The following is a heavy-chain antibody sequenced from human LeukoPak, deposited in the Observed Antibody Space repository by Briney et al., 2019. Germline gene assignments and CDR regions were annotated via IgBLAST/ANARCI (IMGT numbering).Heavy chain of an antibody. CDR1: GYTFTDYY. J-gene: IGHJ4*02. D-gene: IGHD5-18*01. Sequence: ASVKVSCKASGYTFTDYYMHWVRQAPGQGLEWMGWINPNTTDTKYAEKFQGRVTMTRDTSINTAYMELSSLRYDDRAVYYCARLTALAAYWGQGTLVTVSS. CDR3: ARLTALAAY. CDR2: INPNTTDT. V-gene: IGHV1-2*02.